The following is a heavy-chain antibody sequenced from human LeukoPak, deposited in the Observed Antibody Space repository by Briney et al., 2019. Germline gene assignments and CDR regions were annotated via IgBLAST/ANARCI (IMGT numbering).Heavy chain of an antibody. V-gene: IGHV3-66*02. CDR2: IYSGGST. Sequence: PGGSLRLSCAASGFTVSSNYMSWVRLAPGKGLEWVSVIYSGGSTYYADSVKGRFTISRDNSKNTLYLQMNSLRAEDTAVYYCARSRTIFGVVRWYFDYWGQGTLVTVSS. CDR3: ARSRTIFGVVRWYFDY. J-gene: IGHJ4*02. D-gene: IGHD3-3*01. CDR1: GFTVSSNY.